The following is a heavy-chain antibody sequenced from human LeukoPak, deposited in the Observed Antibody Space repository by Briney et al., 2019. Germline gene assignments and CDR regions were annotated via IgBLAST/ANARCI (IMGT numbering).Heavy chain of an antibody. CDR3: ARRELLGHSYGLRTFNI. CDR2: IYSGGIYNDGTT. V-gene: IGHV3-66*04. CDR1: GFTVSSNY. Sequence: GGPLRLSCAASGFTVSSNYMSWVRQAPGKGLEWVSVIYSGGIYNDGTTNYGDSVKGRFTISRDNSKNTLYLQMNSLRAEDTAVYYCARRELLGHSYGLRTFNIWGQGTTVTVSS. D-gene: IGHD5-18*01. J-gene: IGHJ3*02.